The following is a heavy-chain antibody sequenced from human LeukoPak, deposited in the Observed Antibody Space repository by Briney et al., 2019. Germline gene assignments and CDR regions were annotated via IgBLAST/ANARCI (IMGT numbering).Heavy chain of an antibody. CDR3: ARPRQGDSGRYIDLEY. J-gene: IGHJ4*02. D-gene: IGHD1-26*01. CDR2: ISGSSDRR. V-gene: IGHV3-23*01. CDR1: GFTFSSYA. Sequence: PGGSLRLSCAASGFTFSSYAMNWVRQAPGNGLEWVSGISGSSDRRYYADSVKGRFTVSRDTSKNTLYLQTSSLRAEDTAVYYCARPRQGDSGRYIDLEYWGQGTLVTVSS.